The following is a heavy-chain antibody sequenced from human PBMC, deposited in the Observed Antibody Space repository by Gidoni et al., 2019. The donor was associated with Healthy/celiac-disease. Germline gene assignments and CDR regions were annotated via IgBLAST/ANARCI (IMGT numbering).Heavy chain of an antibody. Sequence: EVQLVQSGAAVNKPGESLRISCKGSGDSFTSYCISWVRQMPGKGLEWMGRIDPSDSYTNYSPSFQGHVTISADKSISTAYLQWSSLKASDTAMYYCARMTVLRYFDWLFPPDYYYYMDVWGKGTTVTVSS. D-gene: IGHD3-9*01. J-gene: IGHJ6*03. V-gene: IGHV5-10-1*03. CDR2: IDPSDSYT. CDR3: ARMTVLRYFDWLFPPDYYYYMDV. CDR1: GDSFTSYC.